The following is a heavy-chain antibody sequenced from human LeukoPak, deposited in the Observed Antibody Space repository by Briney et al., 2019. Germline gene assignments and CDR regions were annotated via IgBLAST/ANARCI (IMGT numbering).Heavy chain of an antibody. CDR2: IYTIGRT. J-gene: IGHJ5*02. Sequence: SETLSLTCTVSGESISANYWSWIRQPAGRGLEWIGRIYTIGRTNYNPSLRSRVTMLLDMSQNQFSLKLTSVTAADTAVYYCARAGLLMYSMDNYFDPWGQGTLVTVSS. V-gene: IGHV4-4*07. CDR3: ARAGLLMYSMDNYFDP. CDR1: GESISANY. D-gene: IGHD2-8*01.